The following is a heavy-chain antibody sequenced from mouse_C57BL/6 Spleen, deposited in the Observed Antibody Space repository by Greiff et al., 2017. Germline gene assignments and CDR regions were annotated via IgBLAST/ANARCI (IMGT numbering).Heavy chain of an antibody. J-gene: IGHJ4*01. CDR1: GYAFSSYW. Sequence: QVQLQQSGAELVKPGASVKISCKASGYAFSSYWMNWVKQRPGKGLEGIGQIYPGDGDTTYNGKFKGKATLTADKSSSTAYMQLSSLTSEDSAVYFCARNGGYHYYAMDYWGQGTSVTVSS. CDR3: ARNGGYHYYAMDY. D-gene: IGHD2-3*01. V-gene: IGHV1-80*01. CDR2: IYPGDGDT.